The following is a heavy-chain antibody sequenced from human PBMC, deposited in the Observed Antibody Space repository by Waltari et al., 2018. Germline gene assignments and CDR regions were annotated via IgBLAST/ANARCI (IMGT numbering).Heavy chain of an antibody. V-gene: IGHV3-30-3*01. D-gene: IGHD2-21*02. CDR2: ISYDGSSQ. CDR1: GFIFSNYA. J-gene: IGHJ3*02. Sequence: QEQMVESGGGVVQPGRPLSLSCSISGFIFSNYAKNWVRQAPGKGLEWLAVISYDGSSQYYADSVKGRFSVSRDSFKNTVYLHMNGLRTEDTAVYYCARAVTGEDAFDMWGQGTMVTVSS. CDR3: ARAVTGEDAFDM.